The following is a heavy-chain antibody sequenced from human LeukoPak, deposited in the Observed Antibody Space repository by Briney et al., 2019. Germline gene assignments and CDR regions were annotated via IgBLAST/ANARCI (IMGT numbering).Heavy chain of an antibody. J-gene: IGHJ6*02. CDR3: AALPYSFGSGSLYYHGMDV. D-gene: IGHD3-10*01. V-gene: IGHV3-30*03. Sequence: GGSLRVSCAASGFSFRSYGMHWVRQAPGKGLEWVAVISYDGSIRYYAVSVKGRLSISRDNSKNTLSLQMNSLRAEDTAVYYCAALPYSFGSGSLYYHGMDVWGQGTTVTVSS. CDR1: GFSFRSYG. CDR2: ISYDGSIR.